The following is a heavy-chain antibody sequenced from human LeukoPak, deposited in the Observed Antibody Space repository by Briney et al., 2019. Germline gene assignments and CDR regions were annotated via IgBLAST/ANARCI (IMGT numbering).Heavy chain of an antibody. CDR1: GYSISSGYY. CDR3: ARRLWVSFDP. D-gene: IGHD6-25*01. CDR2: IYHSGST. Sequence: SETLSLTCTVSGYSISSGYYWGWIRQPPGKGLEWIGSIYHSGSTYYNPSLKSRVTISVDTSKNQFSLKLSSVTAADTAVYYCARRLWVSFDPWGQGTLVTVSS. J-gene: IGHJ5*02. V-gene: IGHV4-38-2*02.